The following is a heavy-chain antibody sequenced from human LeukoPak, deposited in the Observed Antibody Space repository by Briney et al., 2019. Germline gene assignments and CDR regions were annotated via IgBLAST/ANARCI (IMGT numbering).Heavy chain of an antibody. V-gene: IGHV4-34*01. J-gene: IGHJ4*02. D-gene: IGHD3-10*01. CDR3: ARGDYGSGSYYISRQYYFDY. Sequence: SETLSLTCAVYGGSFSGYYWSWIRQPPGKGLEWIGEINHSGSTNYNPSLKSRVTISVDTSKNQFSLQLNSVTPEDTAVYYCARGDYGSGSYYISRQYYFDYWGQGTLVTVSS. CDR1: GGSFSGYY. CDR2: INHSGST.